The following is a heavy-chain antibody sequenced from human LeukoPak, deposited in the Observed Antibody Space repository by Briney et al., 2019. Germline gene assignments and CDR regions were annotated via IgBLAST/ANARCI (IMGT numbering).Heavy chain of an antibody. CDR1: GYTFTGYY. CDR2: INPNSGGT. D-gene: IGHD6-19*01. Sequence: ASVKVSCKASGYTFTGYYMHWVRQAPGQGLEWMGWINPNSGGTNYAQKFQGRVTMTRDTSISTAYMELSSLRSEDTAVYYCARLLPSASGWYYSHYYYYYMDVWGKGTTVTISS. CDR3: ARLLPSASGWYYSHYYYYYMDV. V-gene: IGHV1-2*02. J-gene: IGHJ6*03.